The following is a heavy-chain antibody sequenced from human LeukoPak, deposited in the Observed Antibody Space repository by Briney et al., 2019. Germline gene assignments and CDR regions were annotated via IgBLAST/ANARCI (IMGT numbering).Heavy chain of an antibody. CDR2: INPSDGST. D-gene: IGHD1-26*01. Sequence: ASVKVSCKASGYTFTSYYMHWVRQAPGQGPEWMGMINPSDGSTSYAQKFQGRVTMTRDTSTSTVYMYLSSLRSEDTAVYYCARGGSTYIVGPTKGVDYWGQGTLVTVSS. CDR1: GYTFTSYY. J-gene: IGHJ4*02. CDR3: ARGGSTYIVGPTKGVDY. V-gene: IGHV1-46*01.